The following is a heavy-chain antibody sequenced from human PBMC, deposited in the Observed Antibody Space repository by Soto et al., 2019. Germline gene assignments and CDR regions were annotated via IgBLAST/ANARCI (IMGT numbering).Heavy chain of an antibody. CDR1: GFSFVSWS. V-gene: IGHV3-23*01. D-gene: IGHD3-10*01. J-gene: IGHJ4*02. CDR2: ISGSGGST. Sequence: PGGSLIRSCAACGFSFVSWSMRVVLQAAVKGLEWVAAISGSGGSTYYSDSVKGRFTLSRDNSKNTLYPQMNSLRAEDTAVYYCAKNPVSVVLTILTDYRGQAPMLTLSS. CDR3: AKNPVSVVLTILTDY.